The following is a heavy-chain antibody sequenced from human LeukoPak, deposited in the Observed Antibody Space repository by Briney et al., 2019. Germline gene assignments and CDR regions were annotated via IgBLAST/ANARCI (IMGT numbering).Heavy chain of an antibody. CDR1: GDPISTYY. CDR3: ARLRWQLVGPYFDY. CDR2: IYSSGNT. V-gene: IGHV4-59*01. D-gene: IGHD6-13*01. J-gene: IGHJ4*02. Sequence: SETLSLTCSFSGDPISTYYWSWIRQSPGKGLEWIGHIYSSGNTDYNSSLKSRVTISVDTSRSQFSLRLSSVTATDTAVYYCARLRWQLVGPYFDYWGQGILVTVSS.